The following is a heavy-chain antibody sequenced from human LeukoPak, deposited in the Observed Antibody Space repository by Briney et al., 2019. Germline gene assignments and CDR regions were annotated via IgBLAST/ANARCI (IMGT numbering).Heavy chain of an antibody. Sequence: ASVKVSCKASGYTFTSYYMHWVRQAPGQGLEWMGIINPSGGSTSYAQKFQGRVTKTRDTSTSTVYMELSSLRSEDTAVYYCARDRIVATRGPYYYYYGMDVWGQGTTVTVSS. J-gene: IGHJ6*02. V-gene: IGHV1-46*01. CDR3: ARDRIVATRGPYYYYYGMDV. CDR2: INPSGGST. D-gene: IGHD5-12*01. CDR1: GYTFTSYY.